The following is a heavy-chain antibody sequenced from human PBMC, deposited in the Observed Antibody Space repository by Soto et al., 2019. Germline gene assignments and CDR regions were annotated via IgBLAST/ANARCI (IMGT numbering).Heavy chain of an antibody. CDR1: GFTFSSYA. V-gene: IGHV3-23*01. CDR2: ISGSGGST. D-gene: IGHD1-26*01. J-gene: IGHJ4*02. CDR3: AKDRRSDSGSYLG. Sequence: GESLKISCAASGFTFSSYAMSWVRQAPGKGLEWVSAISGSGGSTYYADSVKGRFTISRDNSKNTLYLQMNSLRAEDTAVYYCAKDRRSDSGSYLGWGQGTLVTVSS.